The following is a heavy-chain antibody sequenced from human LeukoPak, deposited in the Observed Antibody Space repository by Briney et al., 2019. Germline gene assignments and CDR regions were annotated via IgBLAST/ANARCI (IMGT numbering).Heavy chain of an antibody. V-gene: IGHV1-2*06. CDR1: GYTFTGYY. J-gene: IGHJ4*02. CDR2: INPNSGGT. D-gene: IGHD3-22*01. Sequence: ASVKVSCKASGYTFTGYYMHWVRQAPGQGLEWMGRINPNSGGTNYAQKFQGRVTMTRDTSISTAYMELSRLRSDDTAVYYCARDHPWGDYYDSSGYYYCYDYWGQGTLVTVSS. CDR3: ARDHPWGDYYDSSGYYYCYDY.